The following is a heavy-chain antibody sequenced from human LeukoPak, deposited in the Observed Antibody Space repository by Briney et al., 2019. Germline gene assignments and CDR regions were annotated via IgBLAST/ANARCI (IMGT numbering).Heavy chain of an antibody. D-gene: IGHD3-3*01. CDR1: GFSFSSYA. CDR2: ISGSGGST. V-gene: IGHV3-23*01. CDR3: AISYRFLEWLPEDYFDY. J-gene: IGHJ4*02. Sequence: PGGSLRLSCAASGFSFSSYAMSWVRQAPGKGLEWVSAISGSGGSTYYADSVKGRFTISRDNSKNTLYLQMNSLRAEDTAVYYCAISYRFLEWLPEDYFDYWGQGTLVTVSS.